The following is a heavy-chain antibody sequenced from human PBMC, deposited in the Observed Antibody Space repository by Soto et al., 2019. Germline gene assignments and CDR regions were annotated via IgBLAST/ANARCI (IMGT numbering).Heavy chain of an antibody. J-gene: IGHJ4*02. CDR3: ARHTTGIAAAGNSFDY. V-gene: IGHV1-3*01. Sequence: GPSVKVSCKASGYTFTSYAMHWVHQAPGQRLEWMGWINAGNGNTKYSQKFQGRVTITRDTSASTAYMELSSLRSEDTAVYYCARHTTGIAAAGNSFDYWGQGTLVTVSS. D-gene: IGHD6-13*01. CDR1: GYTFTSYA. CDR2: INAGNGNT.